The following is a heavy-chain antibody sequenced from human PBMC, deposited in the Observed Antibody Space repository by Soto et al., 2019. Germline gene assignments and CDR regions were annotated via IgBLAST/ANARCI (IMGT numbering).Heavy chain of an antibody. CDR2: ISGSGGST. D-gene: IGHD3-22*01. V-gene: IGHV3-23*01. J-gene: IGHJ5*02. Sequence: GGSLRLSCAASGFTFSSYAMSWVRQAPGKGLEWVSAISGSGGSTYYADSVKGRFTISRDNSKNTLYLQMNSLRAEDTAVYYCFTTMIVVVWKFDPWGQGTLVTVSS. CDR3: FTTMIVVVWKFDP. CDR1: GFTFSSYA.